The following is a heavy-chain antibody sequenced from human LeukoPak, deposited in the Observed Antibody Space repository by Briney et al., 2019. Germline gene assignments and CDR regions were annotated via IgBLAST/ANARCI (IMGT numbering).Heavy chain of an antibody. J-gene: IGHJ5*02. D-gene: IGHD4-17*01. V-gene: IGHV1-2*06. CDR2: INPNSGGT. Sequence: ASVTASSKASGYTFTGYYTYWVRQAPGQGLECLGRINPNSGGTNYAQKFQGRVTMTRDTSISTAYMDLSRLRSDDTAVYYCAGGFYGDLKWFDPWGQGALVTVSS. CDR1: GYTFTGYY. CDR3: AGGFYGDLKWFDP.